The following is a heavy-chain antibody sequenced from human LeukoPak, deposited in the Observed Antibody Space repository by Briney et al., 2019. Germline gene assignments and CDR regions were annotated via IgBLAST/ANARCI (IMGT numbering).Heavy chain of an antibody. CDR2: INSDGSST. V-gene: IGHV3-74*01. CDR3: AKDPEDTPRGWFDP. J-gene: IGHJ5*02. Sequence: GGSLRLSCAASGFTFSSYWMHWVRQAPGKGLVWVSRINSDGSSTSYADSVKGRFSISRDNSKNTLSLQMNSLRAEDTAVYYCAKDPEDTPRGWFDPWGQGTLVTVSS. CDR1: GFTFSSYW. D-gene: IGHD5-18*01.